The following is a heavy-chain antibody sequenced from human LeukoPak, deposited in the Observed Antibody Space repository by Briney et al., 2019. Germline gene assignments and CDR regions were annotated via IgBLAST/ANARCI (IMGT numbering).Heavy chain of an antibody. Sequence: GSSVKVSCKASGGTFSSYDISWVRQAPGQGLEWMGGIMPMLGTANYAQKFQGRVTITADKSTSTAYMELSSLRSEDTAVYYCASGRTDIIVVPATLRNYYFDYWGQGTLVTVSS. D-gene: IGHD2-2*01. J-gene: IGHJ4*02. CDR3: ASGRTDIIVVPATLRNYYFDY. V-gene: IGHV1-69*06. CDR1: GGTFSSYD. CDR2: IMPMLGTA.